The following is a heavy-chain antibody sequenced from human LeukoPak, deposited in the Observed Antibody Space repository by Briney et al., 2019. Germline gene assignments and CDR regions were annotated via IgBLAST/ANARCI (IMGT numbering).Heavy chain of an antibody. D-gene: IGHD6-13*01. CDR1: GFTFSSYW. Sequence: SGGSLRLSCAASGFTFSSYWMSWVRQAPGKGLEWVSSISSSSSYIYYADSVKGRFTISRDNAKNSLYLQMNSLRAEDTAVYYCARDLAAADDYWGQGTLVTVSS. CDR2: ISSSSSYI. V-gene: IGHV3-21*01. CDR3: ARDLAAADDY. J-gene: IGHJ4*02.